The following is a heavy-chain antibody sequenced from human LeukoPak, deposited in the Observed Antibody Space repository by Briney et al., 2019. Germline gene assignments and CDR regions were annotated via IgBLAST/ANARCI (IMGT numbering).Heavy chain of an antibody. J-gene: IGHJ4*02. CDR3: ARVQYGVVVAATEYYFDY. D-gene: IGHD2-15*01. V-gene: IGHV4-38-2*02. CDR1: GYSISSGYY. Sequence: PSETLSLTCTVSGYSISSGYYWGWIRQPPGKGLEWIGSIYHSGSTYYTPSLKSRVTISVDTSKNQFSLKLSSVTAADTAVYYCARVQYGVVVAATEYYFDYWGQGTLVTVSS. CDR2: IYHSGST.